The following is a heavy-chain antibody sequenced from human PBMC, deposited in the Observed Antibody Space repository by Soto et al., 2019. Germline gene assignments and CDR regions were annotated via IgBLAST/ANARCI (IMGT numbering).Heavy chain of an antibody. CDR3: ARSQGSSTSLEIYYYYYYGMDV. D-gene: IGHD2-2*01. J-gene: IGHJ6*02. V-gene: IGHV1-69*01. CDR2: IIPISDTT. Sequence: QVQLVQSGAEVKKPGSSVKVSCKASGGTFSSYAISGVRQAPGQGLEWMGGIIPISDTTNFAPKFQGRVTITADESTSTAHMELSSLRSEDTAVYYCARSQGSSTSLEIYYYYYYGMDVWGQGTTVTVSS. CDR1: GGTFSSYA.